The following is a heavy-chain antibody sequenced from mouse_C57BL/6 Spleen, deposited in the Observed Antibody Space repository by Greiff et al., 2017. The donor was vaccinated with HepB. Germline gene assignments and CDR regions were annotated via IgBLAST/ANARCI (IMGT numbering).Heavy chain of an antibody. CDR1: GYTFTDYY. D-gene: IGHD1-1*01. Sequence: QVQLKQSGAELVRPGASVKLSCKASGYTFTDYYINWVKQRPGQGLEWIARIYPGSGNTYYNEKFKGKATLNAEKSSSTAYMQLSSLTSEDSAVYFCARYYGSSYGYFDVWGTGTTVTVSS. CDR3: ARYYGSSYGYFDV. CDR2: IYPGSGNT. J-gene: IGHJ1*03. V-gene: IGHV1-76*01.